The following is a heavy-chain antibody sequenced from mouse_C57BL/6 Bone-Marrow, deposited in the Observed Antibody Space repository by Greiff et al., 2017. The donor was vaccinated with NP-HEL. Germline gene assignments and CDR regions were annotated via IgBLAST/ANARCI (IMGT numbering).Heavy chain of an antibody. CDR2: THPGPSDT. Sequence: VQLKQSGTVLARPGASVKMSCKTSRYPSTSYWMHWLKQRPGQGLVWIGATHPGPSDTSYNQKLKGKAKLTAVTSASTAYMELSSLTNEDSAVYYCTRYEGNYWGQGTTLTVSS. D-gene: IGHD2-3*01. J-gene: IGHJ2*01. CDR3: TRYEGNY. V-gene: IGHV1-5*01. CDR1: RYPSTSYW.